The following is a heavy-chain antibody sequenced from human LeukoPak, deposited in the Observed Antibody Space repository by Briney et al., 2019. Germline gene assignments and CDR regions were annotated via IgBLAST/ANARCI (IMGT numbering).Heavy chain of an antibody. J-gene: IGHJ4*02. V-gene: IGHV4-59*01. CDR2: IYYSGST. D-gene: IGHD3-3*01. CDR3: ARGNYDFWSGYELSNFDY. Sequence: NPSETLSLTCTVSGGSISSYYWSWIRQPPGKGLEWIGYIYYSGSTNYNPSLKSRVTISVDTSKNQFSLKLSSVTAADTAVYYCARGNYDFWSGYELSNFDYWGQGTLVTVSS. CDR1: GGSISSYY.